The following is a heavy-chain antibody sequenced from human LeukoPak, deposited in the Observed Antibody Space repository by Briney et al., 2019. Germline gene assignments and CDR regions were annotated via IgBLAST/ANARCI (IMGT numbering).Heavy chain of an antibody. CDR1: GGSINTYY. Sequence: SETLSLTCAVSGGSINTYYWTWIRQPPGKGLEWIGYIQVGGSTNYSPSLKSRVTMSLDTSKNQFSLKLSSVSAADTAVYYCARDSTVTPYYFDYWGQGTLVTVSS. D-gene: IGHD4-17*01. J-gene: IGHJ4*02. V-gene: IGHV4-59*01. CDR3: ARDSTVTPYYFDY. CDR2: IQVGGST.